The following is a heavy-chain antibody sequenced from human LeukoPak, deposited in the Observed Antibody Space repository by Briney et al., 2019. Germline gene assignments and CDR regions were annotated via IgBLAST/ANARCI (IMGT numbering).Heavy chain of an antibody. CDR3: ARERKSGYYDAFDI. CDR1: GGSLSSYY. D-gene: IGHD2-15*01. CDR2: IYYSGST. J-gene: IGHJ3*02. Sequence: SETLSLTCTVSGGSLSSYYWSWIRQPPGKGLEWIGYIYYSGSTNYNPSLKSRVTISVDTSKNQFSLKLSSVTAADTAVYYCARERKSGYYDAFDIWGQGTMVTVSS. V-gene: IGHV4-59*01.